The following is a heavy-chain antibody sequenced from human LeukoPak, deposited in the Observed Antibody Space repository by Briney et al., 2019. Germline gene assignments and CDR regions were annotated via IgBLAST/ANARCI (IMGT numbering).Heavy chain of an antibody. CDR2: ISGSGGST. J-gene: IGHJ4*02. Sequence: GGSLRLSCAASGFTFSNYVMNWVRQAPGKGLEWVSAISGSGGSTYYADSVKGRFTISRDNSKNTLYLQMNSLRAEDTAVYYCAKDRRSGSYGASYYFDYWGQGTLVTVSS. V-gene: IGHV3-23*01. D-gene: IGHD1-26*01. CDR1: GFTFSNYV. CDR3: AKDRRSGSYGASYYFDY.